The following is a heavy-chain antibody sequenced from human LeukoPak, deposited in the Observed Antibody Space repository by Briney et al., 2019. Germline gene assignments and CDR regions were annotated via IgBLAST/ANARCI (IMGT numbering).Heavy chain of an antibody. D-gene: IGHD3-10*01. Sequence: SETLSLTCTVSGYSISGGYYWSWIRQPAGKGLEWIGRIYTSGSTNYNPSLKSRVTMSVDTSKNQFSLKLSSVTAADTAVYYCARDRSMVRGVITSLDYWGQGTLVTVSS. CDR3: ARDRSMVRGVITSLDY. CDR2: IYTSGST. CDR1: GYSISGGYY. V-gene: IGHV4-4*07. J-gene: IGHJ4*02.